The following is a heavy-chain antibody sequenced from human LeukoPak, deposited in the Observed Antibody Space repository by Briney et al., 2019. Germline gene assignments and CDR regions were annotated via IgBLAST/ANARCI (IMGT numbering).Heavy chain of an antibody. Sequence: GASVKVSCKASGYTFTSYYMHWVRQAPGQGLEWMGIINPSGGSTSYAQKFQGRVTMTRDMSTSTVYMELSSLRSEDTAVYYCARFSIYGDYPTNAFDIWGQGTMVTVSS. CDR1: GYTFTSYY. V-gene: IGHV1-46*01. CDR3: ARFSIYGDYPTNAFDI. D-gene: IGHD4-17*01. CDR2: INPSGGST. J-gene: IGHJ3*02.